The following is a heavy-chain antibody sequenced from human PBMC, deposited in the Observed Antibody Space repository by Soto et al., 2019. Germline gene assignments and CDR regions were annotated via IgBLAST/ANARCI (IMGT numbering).Heavy chain of an antibody. Sequence: QVQLVQSGAEVKKPGASVKVSCKVSGYTFTSYAISWVRQAPGQGLEWMGWINVYNGDTKYAQKLQGRITMTTDTSTSTVYMELRSLTSDDTAVYYCARDGVAVTTGISGYWGQGTLVTVSS. CDR3: ARDGVAVTTGISGY. D-gene: IGHD4-4*01. CDR1: GYTFTSYA. J-gene: IGHJ4*02. V-gene: IGHV1-18*01. CDR2: INVYNGDT.